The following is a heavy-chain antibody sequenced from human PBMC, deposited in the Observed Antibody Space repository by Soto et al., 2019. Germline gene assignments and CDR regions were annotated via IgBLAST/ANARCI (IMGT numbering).Heavy chain of an antibody. Sequence: PSETLSLTCTVSGGSISSYYWSWIRQPPGKGLEWIGYIYYSGSTNYNPSLKSRVTISVDTSKNQFSLKLSSVTAADTAVYYCARHGDEWWTASFDYWGQGTLVTVSS. CDR2: IYYSGST. V-gene: IGHV4-59*08. CDR3: ARHGDEWWTASFDY. D-gene: IGHD2-15*01. J-gene: IGHJ4*02. CDR1: GGSISSYY.